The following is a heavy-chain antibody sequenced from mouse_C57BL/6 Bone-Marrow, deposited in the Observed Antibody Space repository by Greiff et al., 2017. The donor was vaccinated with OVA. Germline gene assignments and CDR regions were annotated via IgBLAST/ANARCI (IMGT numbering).Heavy chain of an antibody. V-gene: IGHV1-26*01. Sequence: VQLQQSGPELVKPGASVKISCTASGYTFNDYYMNWVKQSHGQSLEWIGDINPNNGGTRYNQKFKGKATLTVDKSSSTAYMELRSLTSEDSAVYSWARTSFDDWGKGTTLTVSS. J-gene: IGHJ2*01. CDR2: INPNNGGT. CDR3: ARTSFDD. CDR1: GYTFNDYY.